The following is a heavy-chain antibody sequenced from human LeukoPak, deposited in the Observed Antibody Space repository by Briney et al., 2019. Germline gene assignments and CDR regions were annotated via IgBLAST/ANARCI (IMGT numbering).Heavy chain of an antibody. D-gene: IGHD5-24*01. CDR1: GGSISSYH. J-gene: IGHJ4*02. V-gene: IGHV4-59*01. CDR3: ARGKLPGVY. CDR2: IYYSGST. Sequence: SETLSLTCTVSGGSISSYHWSWIRQPSGKGLEWIGYIYYSGSTNYNPSLKSRVTISVDTSKNQFSLKLSSVTAADTAVYYCARGKLPGVYWGQGTLVTVSS.